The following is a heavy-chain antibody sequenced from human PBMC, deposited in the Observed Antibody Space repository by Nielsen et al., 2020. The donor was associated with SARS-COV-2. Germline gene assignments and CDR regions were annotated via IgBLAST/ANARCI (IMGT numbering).Heavy chain of an antibody. J-gene: IGHJ4*02. CDR2: ISSYNGNT. Sequence: ASVKVSCKASGYTFTTYGITWVRQAPGQGLEWMGRISSYNGNTKYTQKLQGRLSMTTDTSTSTAFMELRSLRYYDTAVYYCARDSISGDETDHWGQGTLVTVSS. CDR1: GYTFTTYG. D-gene: IGHD5-12*01. V-gene: IGHV1-18*01. CDR3: ARDSISGDETDH.